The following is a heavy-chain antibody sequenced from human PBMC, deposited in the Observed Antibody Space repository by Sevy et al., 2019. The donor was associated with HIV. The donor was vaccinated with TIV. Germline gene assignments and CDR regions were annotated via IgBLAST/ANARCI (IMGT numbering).Heavy chain of an antibody. J-gene: IGHJ4*02. CDR2: INYSGST. D-gene: IGHD6-19*01. V-gene: IGHV4-59*01. CDR1: GGSISSYY. CDR3: ARDPITVAPYFDY. Sequence: SEPLSLTCTVSGGSISSYYCSWIRQPPGKGLEWIGYINYSGSTNYNPSLKSRVTISIDTSKNQFSLKLTSVTAADTAVYYCARDPITVAPYFDYWSQGTLVTVSS.